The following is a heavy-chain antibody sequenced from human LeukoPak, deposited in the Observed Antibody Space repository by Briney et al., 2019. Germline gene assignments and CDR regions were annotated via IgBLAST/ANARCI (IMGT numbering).Heavy chain of an antibody. V-gene: IGHV3-23*01. CDR3: ARAPRVLVPGDY. Sequence: GGSLRLSCAASGFTFGSYAMSWVRQAPGKGLEWVSAISGSGGSTYYADSVKGRFTISRDNSKNTLYLQMNSLRAEDTAVYYCARAPRVLVPGDYWGQGTLVTVSS. J-gene: IGHJ4*02. D-gene: IGHD6-6*01. CDR1: GFTFGSYA. CDR2: ISGSGGST.